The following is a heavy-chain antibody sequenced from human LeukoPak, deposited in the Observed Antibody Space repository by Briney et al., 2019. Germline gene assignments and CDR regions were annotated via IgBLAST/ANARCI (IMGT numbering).Heavy chain of an antibody. V-gene: IGHV4-39*01. D-gene: IGHD6-6*01. CDR1: GGSISSYY. Sequence: SQTLSLTCTVSGGSISSYYWSWIRQPPGKGLEWIGSIYYSGSTYYNPSLKSRVTISVDTSKNQFSLKLSSVTAADTAVYYCARLKSGQLVYYWGQGTLVTVSS. CDR3: ARLKSGQLVYY. CDR2: IYYSGST. J-gene: IGHJ4*02.